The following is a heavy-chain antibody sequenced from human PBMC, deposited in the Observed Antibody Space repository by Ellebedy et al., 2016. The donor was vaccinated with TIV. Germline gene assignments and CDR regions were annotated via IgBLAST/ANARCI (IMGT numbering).Heavy chain of an antibody. J-gene: IGHJ4*02. CDR3: ARDYGGFN. V-gene: IGHV3-30-3*01. CDR2: ISYDGSNK. CDR1: GFTFSSYA. Sequence: PGGSLRLSCAAYGFTFSSYAMHRVRQAPGKGLEWVAVISYDGSNKYYADSVKGRFTISRDNSKNTLYLQMNSLRAEDTAVYYCARDYGGFNWGQGTLVTVSS. D-gene: IGHD4-23*01.